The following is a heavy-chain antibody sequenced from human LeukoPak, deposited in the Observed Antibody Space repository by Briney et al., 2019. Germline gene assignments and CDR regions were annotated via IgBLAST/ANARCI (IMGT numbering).Heavy chain of an antibody. Sequence: GASVKVSCKASGYTFTSYYMHWVRQAPGQGLEWMGIINPSGGSTSYAQKFQGRVTMTRDMSTSTVYMELSSLRSEDTAVYYCARDQALQDAFDIWGQGTMVTVSS. CDR1: GYTFTSYY. CDR3: ARDQALQDAFDI. CDR2: INPSGGST. V-gene: IGHV1-46*01. J-gene: IGHJ3*02.